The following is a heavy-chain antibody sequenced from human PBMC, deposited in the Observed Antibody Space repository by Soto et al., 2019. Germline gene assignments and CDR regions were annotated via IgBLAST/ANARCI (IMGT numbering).Heavy chain of an antibody. CDR3: ASLPPSRPFYFDY. J-gene: IGHJ4*02. Sequence: PGGSLRLSCAASGFTFSSYAMHWVRQAPGKGLEWVAVISYDGSNKYYADSVKGRFTISRDNSKNTLYLQMNSLRAEDTAVYYCASLPPSRPFYFDYWGQGTLVTVSS. D-gene: IGHD6-13*01. CDR2: ISYDGSNK. V-gene: IGHV3-30-3*01. CDR1: GFTFSSYA.